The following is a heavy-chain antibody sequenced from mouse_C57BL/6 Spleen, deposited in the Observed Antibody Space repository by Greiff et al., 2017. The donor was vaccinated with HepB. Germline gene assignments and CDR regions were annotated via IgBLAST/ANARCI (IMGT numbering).Heavy chain of an antibody. J-gene: IGHJ4*01. CDR1: GYTFTDYY. Sequence: EVQLQQSGPELVKPGASVKISCKASGYTFTDYYMNWVKQSHGKSLEWIGDINPNNGGTSYNQKFKGKATLTVDKSSSTAYMELRSLTSEDSAVYYCAREYYGSTTASDYWGQGTSVTVSS. CDR3: AREYYGSTTASDY. D-gene: IGHD1-1*01. V-gene: IGHV1-26*01. CDR2: INPNNGGT.